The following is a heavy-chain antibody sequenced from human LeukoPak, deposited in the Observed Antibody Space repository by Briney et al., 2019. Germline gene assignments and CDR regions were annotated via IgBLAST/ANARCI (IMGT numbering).Heavy chain of an antibody. CDR1: GGSFSGYY. J-gene: IGHJ6*03. V-gene: IGHV4-34*01. CDR3: AREVDSSSWYGDYYHYYMDV. CDR2: INHSGST. D-gene: IGHD6-13*01. Sequence: PSETLSLTCAVYGGSFSGYYWTWIRQPPGKGLGWTGEINHSGSTSYNPSLKSRVTISVDTSKNQFSLKLRSVTAADTAVYYCAREVDSSSWYGDYYHYYMDVWGKGTTVTVSS.